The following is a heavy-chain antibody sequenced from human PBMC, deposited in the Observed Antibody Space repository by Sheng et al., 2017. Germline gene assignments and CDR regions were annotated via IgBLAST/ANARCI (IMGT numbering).Heavy chain of an antibody. Sequence: QVQLVQSGREVKKPGASVKVSCKASGYTFSNYGISWVRQAPGQGLQWMGWISAYTGNTNYVREFQGRVTMTTDTSTNTAYMELRSLRSDDTSVYYCARGGGGYNRDDGMDVWGQGTTVTVSS. CDR1: GYTFSNYG. V-gene: IGHV1-18*01. CDR2: ISAYTGNT. D-gene: IGHD5-12*01. J-gene: IGHJ6*02. CDR3: ARGGGGYNRDDGMDV.